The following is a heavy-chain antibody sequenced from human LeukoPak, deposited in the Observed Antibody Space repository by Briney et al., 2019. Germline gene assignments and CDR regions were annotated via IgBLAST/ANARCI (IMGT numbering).Heavy chain of an antibody. J-gene: IGHJ4*02. CDR1: GFTFSRHW. V-gene: IGHV3-74*01. D-gene: IGHD1-14*01. CDR2: IYSDGGITPYADST. Sequence: PGGSLRLSCAASGFTFSRHWMHWVRQAPGKGLVWVSHIYSDGGITPYADSTAYADSVKGRYTTSREHAKDTLYLQMDSLRSEDTAVYYCARGYNTMPGEYWGQGTLVPV. CDR3: ARGYNTMPGEY.